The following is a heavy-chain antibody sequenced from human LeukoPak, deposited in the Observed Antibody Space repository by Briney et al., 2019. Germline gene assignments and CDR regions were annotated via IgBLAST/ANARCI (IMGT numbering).Heavy chain of an antibody. D-gene: IGHD2-8*01. CDR2: ISARGGSL. Sequence: GGSLRLSCAASGFTFSGFSMSWVRQAPGKGLEWVSTISARGGSLYYAGSVKGRFTISRDNSMNTLYLQMNSLRAEDTAVYYCAKSSIVLMVYAIKSFDYWGQGTLVTVSS. CDR3: AKSSIVLMVYAIKSFDY. CDR1: GFTFSGFS. V-gene: IGHV3-23*01. J-gene: IGHJ4*02.